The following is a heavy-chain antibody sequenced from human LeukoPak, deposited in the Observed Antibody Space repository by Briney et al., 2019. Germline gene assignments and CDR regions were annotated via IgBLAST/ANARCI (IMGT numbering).Heavy chain of an antibody. D-gene: IGHD3-10*01. CDR3: ARQGSGSSTVPYYYYYYMDV. CDR1: GGSFSGYY. CDR2: INHSGST. J-gene: IGHJ6*03. Sequence: SETLSLTCAVYGGSFSGYYWSWIRQPPGKGLEWIGEINHSGSTNYNPSLKSRVTISVDTSKNQFSPKLSSVTAADTAVYYCARQGSGSSTVPYYYYYYMDVWGKGTTVTISS. V-gene: IGHV4-34*01.